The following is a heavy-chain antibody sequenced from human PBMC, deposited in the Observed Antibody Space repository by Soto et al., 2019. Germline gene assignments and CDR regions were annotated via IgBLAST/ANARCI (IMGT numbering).Heavy chain of an antibody. CDR1: GYTFTSYG. D-gene: IGHD3-10*01. V-gene: IGHV1-18*04. CDR2: ISAYNGNT. J-gene: IGHJ6*02. Sequence: GASVKVSCKASGYTFTSYGISWVRQAPGQGLEWMGWISAYNGNTNYAQKLQGRVTMTTDTSTSTAYMELRSLRSDDTAVYYCVRDEPGYYGSGSPDVWGQGTTVTVSS. CDR3: VRDEPGYYGSGSPDV.